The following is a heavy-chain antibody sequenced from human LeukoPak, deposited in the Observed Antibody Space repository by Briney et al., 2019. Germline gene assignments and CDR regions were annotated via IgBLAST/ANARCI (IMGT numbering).Heavy chain of an antibody. J-gene: IGHJ4*02. Sequence: ASVKVSCKASGYTFTDYYIHWVRQAPGQGLERMGRINPNSGDTNYPQKFQGRVTMTRDTSISAAYMELSRLRSDDTAVSYCARLPYYDSSGYYYFDCWGQGTLVTVSS. CDR3: ARLPYYDSSGYYYFDC. V-gene: IGHV1-2*06. CDR1: GYTFTDYY. CDR2: INPNSGDT. D-gene: IGHD3-22*01.